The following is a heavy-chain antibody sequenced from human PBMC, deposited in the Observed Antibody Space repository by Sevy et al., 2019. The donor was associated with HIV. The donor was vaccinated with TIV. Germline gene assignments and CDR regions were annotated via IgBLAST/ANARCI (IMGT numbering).Heavy chain of an antibody. CDR1: GFTFSSYW. J-gene: IGHJ4*02. CDR3: ARLFYGSADY. D-gene: IGHD3-10*01. CDR2: INLDGSET. Sequence: GGSLRLSCAASGFTFSSYWMSWVRQAPGKGLEWLATINLDGSETFYVDSVKGRFTISKHNPRKSGYLQMTSRSAEDTAVYYCARLFYGSADYWGQGTLVTVSS. V-gene: IGHV3-7*01.